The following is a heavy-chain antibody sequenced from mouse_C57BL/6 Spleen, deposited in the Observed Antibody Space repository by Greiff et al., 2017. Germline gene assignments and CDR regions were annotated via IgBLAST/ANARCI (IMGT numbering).Heavy chain of an antibody. Sequence: VKLVESGAELVKPGASVKISCTASGYAFSSYWMNWVKQRPGQGLEWIGQIYPGDGDTNYNGKFKGKATLTADKSSSTAYMQLSSLTSEDSAVYFCALDSSGPFDYWGQGTTRTVSS. CDR1: GYAFSSYW. J-gene: IGHJ2*01. CDR3: ALDSSGPFDY. V-gene: IGHV1-80*01. CDR2: IYPGDGDT. D-gene: IGHD3-2*02.